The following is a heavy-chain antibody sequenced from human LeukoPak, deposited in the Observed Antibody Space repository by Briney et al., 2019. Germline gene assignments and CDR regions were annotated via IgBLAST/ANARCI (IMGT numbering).Heavy chain of an antibody. D-gene: IGHD6-13*01. J-gene: IGHJ3*02. CDR1: GFTFSSYG. Sequence: GGSLRLSCAASGFTFSSYGMHWVRQAPGKGLEWVAVIWYDGSNKYYADSVKGRFTISRDNSKNTLYLQMNSLRAEDTAVYYCARDSRAAAGHGAFDIWGQGTMVTVSS. V-gene: IGHV3-33*01. CDR3: ARDSRAAAGHGAFDI. CDR2: IWYDGSNK.